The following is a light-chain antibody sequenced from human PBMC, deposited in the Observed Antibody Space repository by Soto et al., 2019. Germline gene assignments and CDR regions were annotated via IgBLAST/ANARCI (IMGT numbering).Light chain of an antibody. J-gene: IGKJ1*01. Sequence: DIVMTQSPRSLPVTPGEPASMSCRSSQSLLHSNGFNYLDWYLQKPGHSPRLLIYLGSNRASGVPDKFSGNGSGTDFTLKISRVEAEDVGVYYCMQALQTSWTFGQGTKVEIK. CDR3: MQALQTSWT. V-gene: IGKV2-28*01. CDR2: LGS. CDR1: QSLLHSNGFNY.